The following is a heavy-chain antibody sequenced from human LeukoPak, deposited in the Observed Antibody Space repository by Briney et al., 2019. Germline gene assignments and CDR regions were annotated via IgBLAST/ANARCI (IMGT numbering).Heavy chain of an antibody. CDR3: AKGMYDILTGYSTDY. CDR1: GFTFSSYA. D-gene: IGHD3-9*01. J-gene: IGHJ4*02. CDR2: ISGSGGST. V-gene: IGHV3-23*01. Sequence: AGGSLRLSCAASGFTFSSYAMSWVRQAPGKGLEWVSAISGSGGSTYYADSVKGRFTISRDNSKNTLYLQMNSLRAEDTAVYYCAKGMYDILTGYSTDYWGQGTLVTVSS.